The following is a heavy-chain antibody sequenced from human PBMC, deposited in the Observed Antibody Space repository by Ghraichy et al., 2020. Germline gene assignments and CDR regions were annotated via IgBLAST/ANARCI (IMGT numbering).Heavy chain of an antibody. V-gene: IGHV4-39*01. CDR1: GGSISGSTFY. J-gene: IGHJ4*02. CDR3: ARRDTDISRFDY. Sequence: SETLSLTCTVSGGSISGSTFYWVWIRQPPGRGLEWIGNINYRGSTNYNPSLKSRVTISVDTSKNQFSLRLTSVTAADMAVYYCARRDTDISRFDYWGQGTLVTVSS. CDR2: INYRGST. D-gene: IGHD5-18*01.